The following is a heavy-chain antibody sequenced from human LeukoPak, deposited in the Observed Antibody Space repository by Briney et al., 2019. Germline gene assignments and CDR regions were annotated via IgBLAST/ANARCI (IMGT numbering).Heavy chain of an antibody. J-gene: IGHJ6*03. CDR1: GFTFDDYA. V-gene: IGHV3-43*02. CDR2: ISGDGFGT. CDR3: TSPLRYYYYYMDV. D-gene: IGHD5/OR15-5a*01. Sequence: LAGGPLGLSCAASGFTFDDYAMHWVRQAPGKGLDWVSLISGDGFGTYYADSVKGRFTISRDNSKNSLYLQMNSLRTEDTALYYCTSPLRYYYYYMDVWGEGTTVTVSS.